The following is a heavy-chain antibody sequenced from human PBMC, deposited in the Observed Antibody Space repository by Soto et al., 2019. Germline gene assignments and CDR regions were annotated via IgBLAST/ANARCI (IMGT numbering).Heavy chain of an antibody. CDR1: GGSISSGDYY. V-gene: IGHV4-30-4*02. CDR3: ARENRIFGVVITYCFDC. CDR2: ISYSGTT. Sequence: SDTVPLTSTVSGGSISSGDYYWSWIRHPPGKGLEGIGYISYSGTTYYNPSLKSRVTISVDTSKNQFSLKLSSVTAADTAVYYSARENRIFGVVITYCFDCWGQGTLVT. D-gene: IGHD3-3*01. J-gene: IGHJ4*02.